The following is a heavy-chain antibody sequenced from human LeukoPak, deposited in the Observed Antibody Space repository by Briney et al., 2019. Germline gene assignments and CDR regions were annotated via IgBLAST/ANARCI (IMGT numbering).Heavy chain of an antibody. CDR3: ARDLERYLIDY. J-gene: IGHJ4*02. CDR1: GFTFSSYA. D-gene: IGHD1-26*01. V-gene: IGHV3-33*08. CDR2: IWYDGSNK. Sequence: GGSLRLSCSASGFTFSSYAMHWVRQAPGKGLEWVAVIWYDGSNKYYADSVKGRFTISRDNSKNTLYLQMNSLRAEDTAVYYCARDLERYLIDYWGQGTLVTVSS.